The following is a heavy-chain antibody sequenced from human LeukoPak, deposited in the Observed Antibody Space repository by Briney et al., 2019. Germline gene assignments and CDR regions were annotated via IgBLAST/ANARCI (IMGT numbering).Heavy chain of an antibody. Sequence: PGGSLRLSCAGSGYTFSGYGMSWVRQAPGKGLEWVANIKQDGNETYYVDSVKGRLTISRDNAKNSLYLQMNSLRAEDTAVYYCARERKSGLLSRTYNFDYWGQGTLVTVSS. V-gene: IGHV3-7*01. CDR1: GYTFSGYG. D-gene: IGHD2-21*01. J-gene: IGHJ4*02. CDR2: IKQDGNET. CDR3: ARERKSGLLSRTYNFDY.